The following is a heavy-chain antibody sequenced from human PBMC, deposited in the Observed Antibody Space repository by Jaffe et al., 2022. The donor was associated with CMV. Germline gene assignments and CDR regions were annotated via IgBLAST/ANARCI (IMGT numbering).Heavy chain of an antibody. J-gene: IGHJ4*02. Sequence: EVQLVESGGGLVQPGGSLRLSCAASGFTFSSYEMNWVRQAPGKGLEWVSDISSSGSTKYYADSVKGRFTISRDNAKNSLYLQMNSLRAEDTAVYYCARMSEYYDSSGSFDYWGQGTLVTVSS. D-gene: IGHD3-22*01. CDR2: ISSSGSTK. V-gene: IGHV3-48*03. CDR3: ARMSEYYDSSGSFDY. CDR1: GFTFSSYE.